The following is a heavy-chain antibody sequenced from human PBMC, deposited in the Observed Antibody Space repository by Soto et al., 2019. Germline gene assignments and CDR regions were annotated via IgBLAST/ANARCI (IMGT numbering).Heavy chain of an antibody. J-gene: IGHJ4*02. D-gene: IGHD1-26*01. CDR3: VREAWSNPDY. CDR1: GFTLSESF. Sequence: QVQLVESGGGLVKPGGSLRLSCAASGFTLSESFMSWIRLAPGRGLEWVSYITPSGSYTRYADSVKGRFTISSDDAKNSLYLQMKSLRAEDRALYYWVREAWSNPDYWGQGTLVPVPS. CDR2: ITPSGSYT. V-gene: IGHV3-11*05.